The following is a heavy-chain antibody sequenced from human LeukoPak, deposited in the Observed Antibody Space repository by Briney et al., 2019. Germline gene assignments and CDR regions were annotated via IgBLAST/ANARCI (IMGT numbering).Heavy chain of an antibody. D-gene: IGHD3-10*01. CDR1: GFTFSNYW. CDR3: AGDYSGIY. CDR2: IKEDGSDK. Sequence: PGGSLRLSCAASGFTFSNYWMSWVRQAPGKGLEWVANIKEDGSDKYYVDSVKGRFTVSRDNAKNLLYLQMNSLRAEDTAVYYCAGDYSGIYWGQGTPVTVSS. V-gene: IGHV3-7*03. J-gene: IGHJ4*02.